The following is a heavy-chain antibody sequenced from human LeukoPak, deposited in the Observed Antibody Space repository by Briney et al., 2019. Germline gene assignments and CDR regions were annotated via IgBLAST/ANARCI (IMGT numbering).Heavy chain of an antibody. D-gene: IGHD6-25*01. CDR2: IYYTGST. J-gene: IGHJ4*02. CDR1: GDSISDYY. Sequence: PSETLSLTCTVSGDSISDYYWSWIRRPPGRGLEWIGYIYYTGSTNHNPSLKSRVTISVDTSKNQFSLKLTSVTPADTAVYYCASQDAAGYYFGYWGQGTLVTVSS. CDR3: ASQDAAGYYFGY. V-gene: IGHV4-59*01.